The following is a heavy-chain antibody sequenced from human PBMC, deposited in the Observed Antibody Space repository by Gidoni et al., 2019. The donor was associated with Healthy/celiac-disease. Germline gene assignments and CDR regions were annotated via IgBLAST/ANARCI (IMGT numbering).Heavy chain of an antibody. Sequence: EVQLVESGGGLVKPGGSLRRPCAASVFTFSSSSMNGVRQDPWKGLEWVSSISSSSSYIYYADSVKGRFTISRDNAKNSLYLQMNSLRAEDTAVYYCARGAMVQGVIGWRPFDYWGQGTLVTVSS. V-gene: IGHV3-21*01. CDR1: VFTFSSSS. J-gene: IGHJ4*02. CDR3: ARGAMVQGVIGWRPFDY. CDR2: ISSSSSYI. D-gene: IGHD3-10*01.